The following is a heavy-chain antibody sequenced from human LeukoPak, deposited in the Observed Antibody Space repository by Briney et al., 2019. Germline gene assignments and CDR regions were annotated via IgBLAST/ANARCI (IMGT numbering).Heavy chain of an antibody. Sequence: PSETLSLTCTVSRYSISSGNYWGWIRQPPGKGPEWIGSIYHSGSTYYNPSLKSRVSISVDTSKNQFSLRLSSVTAADTAVYYCARDGDFYYFDYWGQGTLVTVSS. CDR1: RYSISSGNY. V-gene: IGHV4-38-2*02. CDR2: IYHSGST. CDR3: ARDGDFYYFDY. J-gene: IGHJ4*02.